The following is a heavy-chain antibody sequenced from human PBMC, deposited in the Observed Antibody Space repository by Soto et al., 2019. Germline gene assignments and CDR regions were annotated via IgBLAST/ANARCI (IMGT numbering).Heavy chain of an antibody. CDR1: GYTFTGYY. J-gene: IGHJ6*02. D-gene: IGHD3-22*01. V-gene: IGHV1-2*04. CDR3: ARADYDSSGYYYYGMDV. Sequence: ASVKVSCKASGYTFTGYYMHWVRQAPGQGLEWMGWINPNSGGTNYAQKFQGWVTMTRDTSISTAYMELSRLRSDDTAVYYCARADYDSSGYYYYGMDVWGQGTTVTVSS. CDR2: INPNSGGT.